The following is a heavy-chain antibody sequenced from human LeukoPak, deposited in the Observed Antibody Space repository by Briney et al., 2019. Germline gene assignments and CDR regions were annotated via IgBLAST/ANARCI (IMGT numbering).Heavy chain of an antibody. CDR1: GYTFTSYA. D-gene: IGHD2-15*01. V-gene: IGHV7-4-1*02. J-gene: IGHJ5*02. Sequence: ASVKVSCKASGYTFTSYAMNWVRQAPGQGLEWMGWINTNTGNPTYAQGFTGRFVFSLDTSVSTAYLQISSLKAEDTAVYYCARRKAAVNYCSGGSCYGRNWFDPWGQGTLVTVSS. CDR2: INTNTGNP. CDR3: ARRKAAVNYCSGGSCYGRNWFDP.